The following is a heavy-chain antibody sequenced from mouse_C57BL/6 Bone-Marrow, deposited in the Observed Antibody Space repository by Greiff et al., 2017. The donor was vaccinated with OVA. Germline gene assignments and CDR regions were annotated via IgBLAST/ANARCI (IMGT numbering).Heavy chain of an antibody. CDR1: GYSFTGYF. J-gene: IGHJ2*01. V-gene: IGHV1-20*01. CDR2: INPYNGDT. D-gene: IGHD1-1*01. Sequence: VQLKQSGPELVKPGDSVKISCKASGYSFTGYFMNWVMQSHGKSLEWIGRINPYNGDTFYNQKFKGKATLTVDKSSSTAHMELRSLTSEDSEVYYCARGEYYGSSYEVWSQGTTLTVSA. CDR3: ARGEYYGSSYEV.